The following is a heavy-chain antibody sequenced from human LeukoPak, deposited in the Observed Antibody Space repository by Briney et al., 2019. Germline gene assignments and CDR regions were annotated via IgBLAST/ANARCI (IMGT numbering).Heavy chain of an antibody. Sequence: PSETLSLTCTASGASISSYYWSWIRQPAGKGLEWVGRICNSGSTNYNPSLKSRVTMSVDTSKNQFSLKLSSVTAADTAIYYCACEDHRSSWDVIDYWGQGTLVTVSS. D-gene: IGHD6-13*01. CDR2: ICNSGST. CDR1: GASISSYY. J-gene: IGHJ4*02. V-gene: IGHV4-4*07. CDR3: ACEDHRSSWDVIDY.